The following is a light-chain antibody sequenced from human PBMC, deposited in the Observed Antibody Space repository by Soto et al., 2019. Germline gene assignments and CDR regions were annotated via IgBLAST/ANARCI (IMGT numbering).Light chain of an antibody. Sequence: DTQLTQSPSFLSASVGDRVTITCRASQGISSYLAWYQQKPGKAPKLLIYAASTLQSGVPSRFSGSGSGTEFTLAISSLQTEDFATYYCPQLNTYPLTFGGGTKVEIK. CDR2: AAS. CDR1: QGISSY. V-gene: IGKV1-9*01. CDR3: PQLNTYPLT. J-gene: IGKJ4*01.